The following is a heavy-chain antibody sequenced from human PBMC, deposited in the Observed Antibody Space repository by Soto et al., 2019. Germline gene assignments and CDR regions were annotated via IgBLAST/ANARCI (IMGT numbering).Heavy chain of an antibody. CDR2: INAGNGNT. D-gene: IGHD5-12*01. CDR1: GYTFTSYA. Sequence: GASVKVSCKASGYTFTSYAMHWVRQAPGQRLEWMGWINAGNGNTKYSQKFQGRVTITRDTSASTAYMELSSLRSEDTAVYYCAREVATLYYYYIDVWGKGTTVTVSS. CDR3: AREVATLYYYYIDV. V-gene: IGHV1-3*01. J-gene: IGHJ6*03.